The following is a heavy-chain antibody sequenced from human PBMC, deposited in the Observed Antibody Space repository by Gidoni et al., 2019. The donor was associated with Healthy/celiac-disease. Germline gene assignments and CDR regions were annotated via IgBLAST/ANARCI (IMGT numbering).Heavy chain of an antibody. CDR3: ARDFKKQQLDNLYYYYYYGMDV. J-gene: IGHJ6*02. D-gene: IGHD6-13*01. CDR2: ISSSGSTI. CDR1: GFTFSSYS. V-gene: IGHV3-21*01. Sequence: EVQLVESGGGLVKPGGSLRLSCAASGFTFSSYSMNWVRQAPGKGLEWVSSISSSGSTIYYADSVKGRFTISRDNAKNSLYLQMNSLRAEDTAVYYCARDFKKQQLDNLYYYYYYGMDVWGQGTTVTVSS.